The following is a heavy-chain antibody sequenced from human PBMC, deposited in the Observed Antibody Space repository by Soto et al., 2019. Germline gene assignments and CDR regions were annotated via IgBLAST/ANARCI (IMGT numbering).Heavy chain of an antibody. CDR1: GGSISSGGYY. D-gene: IGHD3-16*02. CDR3: ARVGSYRYKDGNWFDP. CDR2: IYYSGST. J-gene: IGHJ5*02. Sequence: SETLSLTCTVSGGSISSGGYYWSWIRQPPGKGLEWIGYIYYSGSTNYSPSLKSRVTISVDTSKSQFSLKLSSVTAADTAVYYCARVGSYRYKDGNWFDPWGQGTLVTVSS. V-gene: IGHV4-61*08.